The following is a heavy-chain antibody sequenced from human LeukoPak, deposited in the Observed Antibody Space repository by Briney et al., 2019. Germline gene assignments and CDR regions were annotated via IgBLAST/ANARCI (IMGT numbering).Heavy chain of an antibody. J-gene: IGHJ4*02. Sequence: ASVKVSCKASGYTFTGYYMHWVRQAPGQGLEWMGWINPNSGGTNYAQKFQGRVTMTRDTSISTAYMELSRLRSDDTAVYYCAREHEPLYDILTGYSDYWGQGTLVTVSS. CDR1: GYTFTGYY. CDR3: AREHEPLYDILTGYSDY. V-gene: IGHV1-2*02. D-gene: IGHD3-9*01. CDR2: INPNSGGT.